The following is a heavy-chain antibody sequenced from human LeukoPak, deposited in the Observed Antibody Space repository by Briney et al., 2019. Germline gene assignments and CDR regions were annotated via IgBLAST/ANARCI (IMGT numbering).Heavy chain of an antibody. V-gene: IGHV3-33*01. CDR3: ARASSSSHFDY. Sequence: PGTSLRLSCATSGFTFTNYGLHWVRRAPGQGLGWGAVIWYDGSKTYYADSVNGRFTISRDNSKNTVYLQMNSLRAEDPAVYYCARASSSSHFDYWGQGTLVTVSS. J-gene: IGHJ4*02. CDR1: GFTFTNYG. CDR2: IWYDGSKT. D-gene: IGHD6-6*01.